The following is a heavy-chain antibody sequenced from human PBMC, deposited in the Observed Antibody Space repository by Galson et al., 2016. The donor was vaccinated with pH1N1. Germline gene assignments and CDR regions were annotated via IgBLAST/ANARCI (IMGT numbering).Heavy chain of an antibody. CDR2: LYPGGTT. D-gene: IGHD6-25*01. V-gene: IGHV3-53*01. Sequence: SLRLSCAASGFTVSSNYMNWVRQAPGKGLEWVSVLYPGGTTYYADSVKGRFTISRDNSKNKLYLQMNSPRVDDTAVYFCAGGPTRAQREYHWGQGTPVTVSS. CDR1: GFTVSSNY. CDR3: AGGPTRAQREYH. J-gene: IGHJ5*02.